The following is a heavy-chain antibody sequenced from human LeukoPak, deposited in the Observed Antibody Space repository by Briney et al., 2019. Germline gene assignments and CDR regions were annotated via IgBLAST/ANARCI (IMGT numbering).Heavy chain of an antibody. Sequence: SGTLSLTCAVSGGSISSSNWWSWVRQPPGKGLEWIGIINHSGSTFCNTSLKSRVTISVDTSTNQFSLQLRSVTAADTALYYCARVGYCSGDTCLNWFDPWGRGTLVTVSS. CDR1: GGSISSSNW. D-gene: IGHD2-15*01. CDR2: INHSGST. V-gene: IGHV4-4*02. J-gene: IGHJ5*02. CDR3: ARVGYCSGDTCLNWFDP.